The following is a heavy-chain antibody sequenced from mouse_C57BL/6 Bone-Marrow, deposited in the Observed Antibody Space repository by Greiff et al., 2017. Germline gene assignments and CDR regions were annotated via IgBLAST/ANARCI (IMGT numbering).Heavy chain of an antibody. CDR1: GYTFTDYY. J-gene: IGHJ3*01. CDR3: AREWGDSSGYTWFAY. V-gene: IGHV1-75*01. D-gene: IGHD3-2*02. CDR2: IFPGSGST. Sequence: SGPELVKPGASVKISCKASGYTFTDYYINWVKQRPGQGLEWIGWIFPGSGSTYYNEKFKGKATLTVDKSSSTAYMLLSSLTSEDSAVYFCAREWGDSSGYTWFAYWGQGTLVTVSA.